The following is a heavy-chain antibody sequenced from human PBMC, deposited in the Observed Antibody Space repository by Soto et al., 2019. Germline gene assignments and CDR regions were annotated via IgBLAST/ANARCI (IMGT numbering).Heavy chain of an antibody. CDR1: GFIFSGSA. CDR3: ARIYSDALDI. J-gene: IGHJ3*02. V-gene: IGHV3-73*02. CDR2: IRSKGNNYAT. D-gene: IGHD1-26*01. Sequence: DVQLVESGGGLVQPGGSLKLSCAASGFIFSGSAIHWVRQASGKGLEWVARIRSKGNNYATAYAASVKGRFTISRDDSKKTAYLQLNSLKAEDTAIYYCARIYSDALDILGQGTMVTVSS.